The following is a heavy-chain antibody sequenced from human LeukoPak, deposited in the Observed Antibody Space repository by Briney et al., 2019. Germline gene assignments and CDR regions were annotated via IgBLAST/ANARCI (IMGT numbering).Heavy chain of an antibody. CDR3: AREGRDGYTQGAFDI. V-gene: IGHV3-21*01. J-gene: IGHJ3*02. Sequence: GGSLRLSCAASGFTFSSNSMNWVRQAPGKGLEWVSSISSSSSYIYYADSVKGRFTISRDNAKNSLYLQMSSLRAEDTAVYYCAREGRDGYTQGAFDIWGQGTMVTVSS. CDR1: GFTFSSNS. D-gene: IGHD5-24*01. CDR2: ISSSSSYI.